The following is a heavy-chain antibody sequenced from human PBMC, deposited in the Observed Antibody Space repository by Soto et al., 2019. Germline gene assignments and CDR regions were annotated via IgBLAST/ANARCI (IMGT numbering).Heavy chain of an antibody. CDR3: AGSGYYHNSGMDV. D-gene: IGHD3-22*01. CDR2: IYSGGAT. CDR1: GFSVSTSH. Sequence: PGGSLRLSCAAAGFSVSTSHMNWVRQTPGKGLEWVSVIYSGGATYYAASVKGRFTISRDKSKNTVYLQMNSLRAEDTAVYYCAGSGYYHNSGMDVWGQGTTVTVSS. V-gene: IGHV3-53*01. J-gene: IGHJ6*02.